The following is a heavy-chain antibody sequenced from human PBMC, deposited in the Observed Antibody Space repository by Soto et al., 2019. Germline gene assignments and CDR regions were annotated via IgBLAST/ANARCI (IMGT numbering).Heavy chain of an antibody. Sequence: SVKFSCNSSGRTFSRYGISWVPQAPSQSHEWMGGIIPIFGTANYAQKFQGRVTITADESTSTAYMELSSLRSADTAVYYCARDGDGRMTTNPYYYNGMDVWGPGTTVTVSS. D-gene: IGHD4-4*01. CDR2: IIPIFGTA. CDR3: ARDGDGRMTTNPYYYNGMDV. J-gene: IGHJ6*02. V-gene: IGHV1-69*13. CDR1: GRTFSRYG.